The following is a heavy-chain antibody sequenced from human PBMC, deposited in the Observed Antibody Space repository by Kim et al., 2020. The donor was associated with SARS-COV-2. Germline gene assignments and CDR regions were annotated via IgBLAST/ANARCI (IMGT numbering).Heavy chain of an antibody. Sequence: ASVKVSCKASGYTFTSYGISWVRQAPGQGLEWMGWISAYNGNTNYAQKLQGRVTMTTDTSTSTAYMELRSLRSDDTAVYYCASMSSSWYRVHWFDPWGQGTLVTVSS. D-gene: IGHD6-13*01. J-gene: IGHJ5*02. CDR2: ISAYNGNT. CDR3: ASMSSSWYRVHWFDP. V-gene: IGHV1-18*04. CDR1: GYTFTSYG.